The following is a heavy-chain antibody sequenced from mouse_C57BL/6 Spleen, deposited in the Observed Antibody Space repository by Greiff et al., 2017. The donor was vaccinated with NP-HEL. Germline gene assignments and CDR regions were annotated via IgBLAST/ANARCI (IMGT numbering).Heavy chain of an antibody. CDR1: GYTFTSYG. V-gene: IGHV1-81*01. Sequence: QVQLQQSGAELARPGASVKLSCKASGYTFTSYGISWVKQRTGQGLEWIGEISPRSGNTYYNEKFKGKATLTADKSSSTAYMELRSLTSEDSAVYFCARRDYGSSYWYFDVWGTGTTVTVSS. CDR2: ISPRSGNT. D-gene: IGHD1-1*01. CDR3: ARRDYGSSYWYFDV. J-gene: IGHJ1*03.